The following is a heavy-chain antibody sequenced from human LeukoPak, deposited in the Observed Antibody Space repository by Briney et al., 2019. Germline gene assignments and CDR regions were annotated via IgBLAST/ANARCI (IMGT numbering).Heavy chain of an antibody. V-gene: IGHV3-33*01. CDR2: IWYDGSNK. D-gene: IGHD2-2*01. J-gene: IGHJ6*02. CDR3: ARDSGYCSSTSCSLGAYGMDV. Sequence: GGSLRLSCAASGFTFSSYGMHWVRQAPGKGLEWVAVIWYDGSNKYYADSVKGRFTISRDNFKNTLYLQMNSLRAEDTAVYYCARDSGYCSSTSCSLGAYGMDVWGQGTTVTVSS. CDR1: GFTFSSYG.